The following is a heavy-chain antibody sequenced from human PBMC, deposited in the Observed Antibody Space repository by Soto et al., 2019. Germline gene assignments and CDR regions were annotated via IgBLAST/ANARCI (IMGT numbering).Heavy chain of an antibody. D-gene: IGHD6-6*01. J-gene: IGHJ6*03. V-gene: IGHV3-64*01. CDR1: GFTLSGYA. CDR3: ARRARPDFYYMDV. CDR2: ISSNGVGT. Sequence: EVQLAESGGGLAQPGRSLRLSCAASGFTLSGYAMDWVRQAPGKGLEYVSGISSNGVGTYYANSVQGRFTISRDNSKNTVYLRMGSLRPEDMAVYYCARRARPDFYYMDVWGEGTTVTVSS.